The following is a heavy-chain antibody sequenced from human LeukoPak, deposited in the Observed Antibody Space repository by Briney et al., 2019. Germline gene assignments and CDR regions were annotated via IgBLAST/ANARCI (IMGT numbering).Heavy chain of an antibody. V-gene: IGHV3-23*01. Sequence: GGSLRLSCAASGFTVSSNYMSWVRQAPGKGLEWVSVISGGGDITYYADSVKGRFTISRDNSKNTLYLQMNSLRVEDTAVYYCAKKTGGSYPFDYWGQGTLVTVSS. CDR2: ISGGGDIT. CDR3: AKKTGGSYPFDY. J-gene: IGHJ4*02. CDR1: GFTVSSNY. D-gene: IGHD1-26*01.